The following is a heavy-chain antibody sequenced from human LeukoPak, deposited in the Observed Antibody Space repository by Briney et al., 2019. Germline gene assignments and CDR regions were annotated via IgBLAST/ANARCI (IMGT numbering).Heavy chain of an antibody. V-gene: IGHV1-18*01. CDR3: ARDGTSTDDY. CDR2: ISGNNDNP. CDR1: GYTFSNFG. Sequence: GASVKVSCKTSGYTFSNFGINWVRQAPGQGLEWMGWISGNNDNPNYGQKFQGRSTGTTDSSTSTAYMELRNLTFDDTAVYYCARDGTSTDDYWGQGTLVTVSS. J-gene: IGHJ4*02. D-gene: IGHD2-2*01.